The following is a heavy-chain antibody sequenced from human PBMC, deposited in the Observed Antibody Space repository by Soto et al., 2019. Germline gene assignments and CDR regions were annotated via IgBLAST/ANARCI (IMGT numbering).Heavy chain of an antibody. V-gene: IGHV1-2*04. CDR1: GYTFAGYY. CDR2: INPNSGGT. D-gene: IGHD3-3*01. CDR3: ARGGAIRFLRGHRDNWFDP. J-gene: IGHJ5*02. Sequence: ASVKVSCKASGYTFAGYYMHWVRQAPGQGLEWMGWINPNSGGTNYAQKFQGWVTMTRDTSISTAYMELSRLRSDDTAVYYCARGGAIRFLRGHRDNWFDPWGQGTLVTVYS.